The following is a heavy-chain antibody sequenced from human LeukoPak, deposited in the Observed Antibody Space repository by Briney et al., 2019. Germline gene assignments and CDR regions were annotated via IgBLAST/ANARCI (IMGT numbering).Heavy chain of an antibody. D-gene: IGHD2-15*01. CDR2: ISRSSTYT. Sequence: GGSLRLSCAASGFTFSYYSMNWVRQSPGKGLEWVSSISRSSTYTYYADSLKGRIAISRDNSKNSLYLQMNSLRVEDTAVYYCARGYCSGGSCYSAAEYWGQGTLVTVSS. V-gene: IGHV3-21*01. CDR1: GFTFSYYS. J-gene: IGHJ4*02. CDR3: ARGYCSGGSCYSAAEY.